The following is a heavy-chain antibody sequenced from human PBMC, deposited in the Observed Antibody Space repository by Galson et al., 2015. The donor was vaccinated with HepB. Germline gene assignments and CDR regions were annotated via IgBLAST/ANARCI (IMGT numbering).Heavy chain of an antibody. CDR2: IGIGDDT. J-gene: IGHJ3*02. CDR3: ARENMFTSDWYDALDI. V-gene: IGHV3-13*01. Sequence: SLRLSCAASGFSFSTYDMNWVRQVIGKGLEWGSAIGIGDDTYYADSVKGRFTISRENAKNSLYLHMNNLRAEDTAVNFCARENMFTSDWYDALDIWGQGTMVTVSS. D-gene: IGHD2-21*02. CDR1: GFSFSTYD.